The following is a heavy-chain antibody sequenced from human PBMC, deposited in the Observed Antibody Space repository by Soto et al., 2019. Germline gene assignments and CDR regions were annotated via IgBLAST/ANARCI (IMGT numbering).Heavy chain of an antibody. CDR2: IYYSGST. J-gene: IGHJ6*02. Sequence: SENLSLTCTVSGGSISSGDYYWSWIRQPPGKGLEWIGYIYYSGSTYYNPSLKSRVTISVDTSKNQFSLKLSSVTAADTAVYYCATDVKTGYYYGMDVWGQGTTVTVSS. D-gene: IGHD3-9*01. CDR1: GGSISSGDYY. V-gene: IGHV4-30-4*01. CDR3: ATDVKTGYYYGMDV.